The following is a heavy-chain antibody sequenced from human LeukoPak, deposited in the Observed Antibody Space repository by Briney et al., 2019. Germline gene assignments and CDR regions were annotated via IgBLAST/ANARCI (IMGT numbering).Heavy chain of an antibody. CDR3: ASHTLDSSSFDY. D-gene: IGHD6-6*01. Sequence: PSETLSLTCTVCGGSITNYYWSWIRQSPGKGLEWIGYIYYSGTTNYNPSLKSRVTISVDTSKKQFSLNLSSVTAADTAVYYCASHTLDSSSFDYWGQGTLVTVSS. V-gene: IGHV4-59*01. CDR2: IYYSGTT. J-gene: IGHJ4*02. CDR1: GGSITNYY.